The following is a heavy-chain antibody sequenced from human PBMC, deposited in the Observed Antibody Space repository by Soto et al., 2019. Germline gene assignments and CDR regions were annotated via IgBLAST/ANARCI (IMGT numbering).Heavy chain of an antibody. CDR2: MNPNSGNT. D-gene: IGHD3-3*01. V-gene: IGHV1-8*01. Sequence: ASVKVSCKASGYTFTSYDINWVRQATGQGLEWMGWMNPNSGNTGYAQKFQGRVTMTRNTSISTAYMELSSLRSEDTAVYYCARYDFWSGYYVYYGMDVWGQGTTVTVS. CDR1: GYTFTSYD. J-gene: IGHJ6*02. CDR3: ARYDFWSGYYVYYGMDV.